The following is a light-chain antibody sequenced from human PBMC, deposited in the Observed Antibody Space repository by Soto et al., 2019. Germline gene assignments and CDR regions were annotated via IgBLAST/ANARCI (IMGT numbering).Light chain of an antibody. CDR2: DAS. V-gene: IGKV1-13*02. Sequence: AIQLTQSPSSLSASVGDRVSITCRASQGISSALAWYQHKPGKAPKILIYDASSLQSGVPSRFSGSESGTACTLTISSLQPEDFATYYCQQLNTCPFTFGQGTRLEIK. CDR1: QGISSA. CDR3: QQLNTCPFT. J-gene: IGKJ5*01.